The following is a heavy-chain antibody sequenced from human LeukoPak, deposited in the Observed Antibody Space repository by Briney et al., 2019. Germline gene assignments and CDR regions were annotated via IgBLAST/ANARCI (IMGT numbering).Heavy chain of an antibody. V-gene: IGHV4-59*08. CDR3: ARHVTTVTFFDF. D-gene: IGHD4-11*01. CDR1: GGSISSDY. J-gene: IGHJ4*02. CDR2: IYYSGST. Sequence: PSETLSLTCTVSGGSISSDYWSWIRQPPGKGLEWIGYIYYSGSTYYNPSLKSRLTISEDTSKNQFSLKLSSVTAADTAVYFCARHVTTVTFFDFWGQGTLVTVSS.